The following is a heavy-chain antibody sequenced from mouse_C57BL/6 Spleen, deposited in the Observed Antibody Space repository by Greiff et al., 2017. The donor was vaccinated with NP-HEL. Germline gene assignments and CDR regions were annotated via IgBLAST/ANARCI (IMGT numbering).Heavy chain of an antibody. D-gene: IGHD1-1*01. V-gene: IGHV5-4*03. J-gene: IGHJ1*03. CDR2: ISDGGSYT. CDR3: ARAGYGSSYRYFDV. Sequence: EVMLVESGGGLVKPGGSLKLSCAASGFTFSSYAMSWVRQTPEKRLEWVATISDGGSYTYYPDNVKGRFTISRDNAKNNLYLQMSHLKSEDTAMYYCARAGYGSSYRYFDVWGTGTTVTVSS. CDR1: GFTFSSYA.